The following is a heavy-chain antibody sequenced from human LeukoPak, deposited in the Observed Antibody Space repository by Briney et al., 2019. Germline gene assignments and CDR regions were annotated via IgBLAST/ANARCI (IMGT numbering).Heavy chain of an antibody. V-gene: IGHV1-18*01. CDR1: GYTFTSYG. CDR2: ISAYNGNT. J-gene: IGHJ5*02. CDR3: ARGILRFLEWLPLPGPFDP. D-gene: IGHD3-3*01. Sequence: ASVKVSCKASGYTFTSYGISWVRQAPGQGLEWMGWISAYNGNTNYAQKLQGRVTMTTDTSTSTAYMELRSLRSDDTAVYYCARGILRFLEWLPLPGPFDPWGQGTLVTASS.